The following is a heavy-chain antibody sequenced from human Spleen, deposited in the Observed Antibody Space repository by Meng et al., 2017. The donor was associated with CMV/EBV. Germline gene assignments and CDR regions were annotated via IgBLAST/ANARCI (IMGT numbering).Heavy chain of an antibody. V-gene: IGHV1-2*02. CDR3: ARDNNWGPDY. CDR1: GYTFTSYG. D-gene: IGHD7-27*01. J-gene: IGHJ4*02. CDR2: IHPHRGDT. Sequence: ASVKVSCKASGYTFTSYGISWVRQAPGQGLEWMGWIHPHRGDTNYAQQFQGRVTLTRDTSINTGYMELTRRTSDDTAVYYCARDNNWGPDYWGQGTLVTVSS.